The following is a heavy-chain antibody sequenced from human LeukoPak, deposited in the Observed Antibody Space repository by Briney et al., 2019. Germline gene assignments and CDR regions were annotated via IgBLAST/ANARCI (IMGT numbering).Heavy chain of an antibody. J-gene: IGHJ6*02. D-gene: IGHD4-17*01. CDR1: GVSISSYY. V-gene: IGHV4-59*01. CDR2: IYHSGTT. Sequence: SETLSLTCTVSGVSISSYYWSWIRQPPGKGLEWVGYIYHSGTTKYNPSLNSRVTISIDTSENQFSLKLNSVTAADTAVYYCARYGDYYYYGKDVWGQGTTVTVSS. CDR3: ARYGDYYYYGKDV.